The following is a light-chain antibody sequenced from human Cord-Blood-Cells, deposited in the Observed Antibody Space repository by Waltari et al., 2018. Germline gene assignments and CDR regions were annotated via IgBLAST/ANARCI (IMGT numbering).Light chain of an antibody. Sequence: QSALTQPASVSGSPGQSLTIPCTGTRSDVGSYNLVPWYQQHPGKAPKLMIYEGSKRPSGVSNRFSGSKSGNTASLTISGLQAEDEADYYCCSYAGSSTYVVFGGGTKLTVL. CDR3: CSYAGSSTYVV. CDR2: EGS. CDR1: RSDVGSYNL. J-gene: IGLJ2*01. V-gene: IGLV2-23*01.